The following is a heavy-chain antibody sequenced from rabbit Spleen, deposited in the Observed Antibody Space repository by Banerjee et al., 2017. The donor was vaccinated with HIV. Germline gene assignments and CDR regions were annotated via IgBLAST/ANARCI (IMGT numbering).Heavy chain of an antibody. CDR2: INARSGET. CDR3: LREGL. Sequence: QSLQESGGGLVKPGGTLTLTCTASGFSFTNGAVMSWVRQAPGKGLEWIGCINARSGETVYATWAKGRFTISSDNAQNTLYLQLNSLTAADTATYFCLREGLWGPGTLVTVS. CDR1: GFSFTNGAV. J-gene: IGHJ6*01. V-gene: IGHV1S40*01.